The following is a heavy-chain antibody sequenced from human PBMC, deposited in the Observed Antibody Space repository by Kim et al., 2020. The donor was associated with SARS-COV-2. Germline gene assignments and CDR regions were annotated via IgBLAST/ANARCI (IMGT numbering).Heavy chain of an antibody. CDR3: ARVPYYDILTGYLTPNYYYYGMDV. V-gene: IGHV1-2*02. Sequence: SVKVSCKASGYTFTGYYMHWVRQAPGQGLEWMGWINPNSGGTNYARKFQGRVTMTRDTSISTAYMELSRLRSDDTAVYYCARVPYYDILTGYLTPNYYYYGMDVWGQGTTVTVSS. CDR1: GYTFTGYY. CDR2: INPNSGGT. J-gene: IGHJ6*02. D-gene: IGHD3-9*01.